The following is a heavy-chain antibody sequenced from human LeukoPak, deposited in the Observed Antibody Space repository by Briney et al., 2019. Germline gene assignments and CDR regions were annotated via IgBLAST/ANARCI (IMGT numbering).Heavy chain of an antibody. CDR1: GFTFSCYW. CDR3: ACRLRSGAFDI. D-gene: IGHD3-10*01. CDR2: INSDGSST. J-gene: IGHJ3*02. Sequence: GGSLRLSCAASGFTFSCYWMHWVRQAPGKGLVWVSRINSDGSSTSYADSVKGRFTISRDNAKNTLYLQMNSLRAEDTAVYYCACRLRSGAFDIWGQGTMVTVSS. V-gene: IGHV3-74*01.